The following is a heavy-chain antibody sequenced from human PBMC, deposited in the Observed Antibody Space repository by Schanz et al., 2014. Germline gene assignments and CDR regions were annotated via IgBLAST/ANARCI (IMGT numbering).Heavy chain of an antibody. CDR1: GYTLTAYY. CDR2: INPDSGGT. V-gene: IGHV1-2*02. CDR3: ASSLSPWYGHYLDY. Sequence: QVQLVQSGAEVKKPGASVKVSCKASGYTLTAYYMHWVRQAPGQGLEWMGWINPDSGGTNYAQKFQGRVTMTTDTSTSTVYMELRSLTSDDSAVYYCASSLSPWYGHYLDYWGQGTLVTVSS. J-gene: IGHJ4*02. D-gene: IGHD3-10*01.